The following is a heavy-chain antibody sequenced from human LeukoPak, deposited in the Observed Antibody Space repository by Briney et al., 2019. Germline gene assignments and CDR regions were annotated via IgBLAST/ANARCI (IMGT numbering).Heavy chain of an antibody. CDR3: ARSGEKWELLRALDI. Sequence: SETLSLTCTVSGDSISSYYWSWIRQPPGKGLEWIGYIYYTGSTYYNPSLKSRVTISVDTSKNQFSLKLSSVTAADTAVYYCARSGEKWELLRALDIWGQGTMVTVSS. D-gene: IGHD1-26*01. CDR1: GDSISSYY. CDR2: IYYTGST. V-gene: IGHV4-59*01. J-gene: IGHJ3*02.